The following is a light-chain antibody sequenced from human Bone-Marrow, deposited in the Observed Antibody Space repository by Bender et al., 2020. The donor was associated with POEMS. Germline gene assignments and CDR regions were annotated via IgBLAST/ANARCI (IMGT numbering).Light chain of an antibody. V-gene: IGLV1-44*01. CDR2: INN. Sequence: QSVLTQPPSASGTPGQRVTISCSGSSSNIGTNPVNWYQQLPGTAPKLLIYINNQRPSGVPDRFSGSKSGNTASLTISGLQADDEAHYYCCSYVSTWVFGGGTKLTVL. CDR1: SSNIGTNP. J-gene: IGLJ3*02. CDR3: CSYVSTWV.